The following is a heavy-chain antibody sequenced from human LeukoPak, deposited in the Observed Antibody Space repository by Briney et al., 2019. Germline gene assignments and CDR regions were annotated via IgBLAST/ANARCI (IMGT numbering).Heavy chain of an antibody. CDR1: GFTFSDYY. V-gene: IGHV3-11*04. CDR3: ARAAYSGYDAFDI. CDR2: ISSSGSTI. J-gene: IGHJ3*02. Sequence: GGSLRLSCAASGFTFSDYYMSWIRQAPGKGLEWVSYISSSGSTIYYADSVKGRFTISRDNAKNSLYLQMNSLRAEDTAVYYCARAAYSGYDAFDIWGQGTMVTVSS. D-gene: IGHD5-12*01.